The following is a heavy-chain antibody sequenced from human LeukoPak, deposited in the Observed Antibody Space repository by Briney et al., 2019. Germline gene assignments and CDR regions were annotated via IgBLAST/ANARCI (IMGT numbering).Heavy chain of an antibody. D-gene: IGHD3-10*01. CDR1: GGSISSYY. CDR3: ARAEGEIYRRSGSNNWFDP. Sequence: SETLSLTCTVSGGSISSYYWGWIRQPPGKGREWSGTIRHSGTTYSNPSLKSRVTISIDSSKNQFSLRLPSVTAADTAVVYCARAEGEIYRRSGSNNWFDPWGQGALVTVSS. J-gene: IGHJ5*02. V-gene: IGHV4-38-2*02. CDR2: IRHSGTT.